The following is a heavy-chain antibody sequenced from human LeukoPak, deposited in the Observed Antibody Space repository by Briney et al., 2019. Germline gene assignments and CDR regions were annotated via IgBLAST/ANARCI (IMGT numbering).Heavy chain of an antibody. V-gene: IGHV1-8*01. CDR1: GYTFTSYD. D-gene: IGHD1-26*01. CDR2: MNPNSGNT. CDR3: ARVVGGSFVGGRSDAFDI. J-gene: IGHJ3*02. Sequence: ASVKVSCKASGYTFTSYDINWVRQATGQGLEWMGWMNPNSGNTGYAQKFQGRVTMTRNTSISTAYMELSSLRSEDTAVYYCARVVGGSFVGGRSDAFDIWGQGTMVTVSS.